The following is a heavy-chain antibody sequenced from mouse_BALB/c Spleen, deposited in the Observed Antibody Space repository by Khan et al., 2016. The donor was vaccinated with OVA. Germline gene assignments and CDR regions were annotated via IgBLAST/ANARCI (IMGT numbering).Heavy chain of an antibody. V-gene: IGHV2-6-2*01. Sequence: QVQLKESGPDLVAPSQSLSITCTVSGFSLTSYAIHWVRQPPGKGLEWLVVIWSDGSTTYNSALKSRLSISKDNSKSQVFLKINSLQTDDTAMYYCARHQFPLSMDSWGQGTSVTGSS. CDR1: GFSLTSYA. CDR2: IWSDGST. J-gene: IGHJ4*01. CDR3: ARHQFPLSMDS.